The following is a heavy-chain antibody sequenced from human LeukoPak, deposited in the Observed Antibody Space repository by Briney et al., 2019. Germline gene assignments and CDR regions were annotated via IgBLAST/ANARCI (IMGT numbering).Heavy chain of an antibody. CDR3: AKSEGGLDY. CDR1: GFSVRSYC. J-gene: IGHJ4*02. D-gene: IGHD1-26*01. CDR2: LYAGGSP. Sequence: GGSLRLSCAASGFSVRSYCMTWVRQAPGRRLEWVSLLYAGGSPHYADSVKGRFTISRDTSKNTLYLQMNSLRAEDTAVYYCAKSEGGLDYWGQGTLVTVSS. V-gene: IGHV3-53*01.